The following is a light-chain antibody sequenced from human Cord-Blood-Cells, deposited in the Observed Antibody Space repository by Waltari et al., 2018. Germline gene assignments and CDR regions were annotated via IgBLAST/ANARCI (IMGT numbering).Light chain of an antibody. CDR3: QQLNSYPRT. J-gene: IGKJ1*01. Sequence: DIQLTQSPSFLSASVGDRVTITCRASQGISSYLAWYQQKPGKAPKLLIYAASTLQSGVPSRFSGSGSGTEFTLTSSSLRPEDFATYYCQQLNSYPRTFGQGTKVEIK. V-gene: IGKV1-9*01. CDR1: QGISSY. CDR2: AAS.